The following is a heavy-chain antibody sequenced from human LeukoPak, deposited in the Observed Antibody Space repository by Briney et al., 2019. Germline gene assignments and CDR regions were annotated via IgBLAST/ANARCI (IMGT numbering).Heavy chain of an antibody. V-gene: IGHV4-31*03. Sequence: TSQTLSLTCTVSGASISSGAYYWSWIRQHPGKVLECIGYIYYSGSTYYNPSLKSRVTISVDTSKNQFSLNLRSVTAADTAVYYCARDSSTWWFDYWGQGTLVTVSS. CDR3: ARDSSTWWFDY. D-gene: IGHD6-13*01. CDR1: GASISSGAYY. CDR2: IYYSGST. J-gene: IGHJ4*02.